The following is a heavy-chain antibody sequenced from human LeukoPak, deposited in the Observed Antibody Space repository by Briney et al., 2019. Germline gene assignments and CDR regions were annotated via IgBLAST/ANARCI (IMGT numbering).Heavy chain of an antibody. CDR1: GGSITTTNY. CDR3: ARPMFPGRTDAFDI. D-gene: IGHD3-10*02. Sequence: SETLSLTCGVSGGSITTTNYWSWVRQPPGGGLEWIGEVSLAGRTRYNPSLKNRVNISIDESKNHLYLNLASVTAADTAVYYCARPMFPGRTDAFDIWGQGTMVTVS. V-gene: IGHV4-4*02. CDR2: VSLAGRT. J-gene: IGHJ3*02.